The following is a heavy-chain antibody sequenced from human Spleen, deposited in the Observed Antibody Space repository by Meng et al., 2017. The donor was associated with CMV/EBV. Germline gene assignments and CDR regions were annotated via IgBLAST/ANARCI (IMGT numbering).Heavy chain of an antibody. V-gene: IGHV3-30-3*01. J-gene: IGHJ4*02. D-gene: IGHD3-22*01. Sequence: GESLKISCAASGFTFSSYAMHWVRQAPGKGLEWVTVISYNGGNKYYADSVKGRFTISRDNSKNTLYLQMNSLRAEDTAVYYCAIHSGLVCWGQGTLVTVSS. CDR1: GFTFSSYA. CDR3: AIHSGLVC. CDR2: ISYNGGNK.